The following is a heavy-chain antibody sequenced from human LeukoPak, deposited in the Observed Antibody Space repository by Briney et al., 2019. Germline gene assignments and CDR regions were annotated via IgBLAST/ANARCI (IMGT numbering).Heavy chain of an antibody. CDR3: ARMTGSYYDPFDY. CDR2: IYPGDSDT. Sequence: GESLKISCKGSGYSFTSYWIGWVRQMPGKGLEWMGIIYPGDSDTRYSPSFQGQVTIPADRSISTAHLQWSSLKASDTATYYCARMTGSYYDPFDYWGQGTLVTVSS. V-gene: IGHV5-51*01. J-gene: IGHJ4*02. D-gene: IGHD1-26*01. CDR1: GYSFTSYW.